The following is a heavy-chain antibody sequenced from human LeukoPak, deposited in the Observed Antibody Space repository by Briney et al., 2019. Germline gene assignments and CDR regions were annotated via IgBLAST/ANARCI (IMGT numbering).Heavy chain of an antibody. D-gene: IGHD3-10*01. V-gene: IGHV1-18*01. CDR3: ARGYYGSGSYYKGDAFDI. Sequence: ASVKVSCKASGYTFTSYGISWVRQAPGQGLEWMGWISAYNGNTNYAQKLQGRVTMTTDTSTSTAYMELRSLRSDDTAVYYCARGYYGSGSYYKGDAFDIWGQGTMVTVSS. CDR1: GYTFTSYG. CDR2: ISAYNGNT. J-gene: IGHJ3*02.